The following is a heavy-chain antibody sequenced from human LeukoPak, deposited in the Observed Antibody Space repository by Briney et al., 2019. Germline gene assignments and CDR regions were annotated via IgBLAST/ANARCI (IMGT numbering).Heavy chain of an antibody. D-gene: IGHD2-15*01. Sequence: GGSLRLSCAVSGFTVSSNYMSWVRQAPGKGLEWVSVIYSGGSTYYADSVKGRFTISRDNSKNTLYLQMNSLRAEDTAVYYCASDQRGCSGGSCYSRAFDTWGQGTMVTVSS. CDR1: GFTVSSNY. J-gene: IGHJ3*02. CDR3: ASDQRGCSGGSCYSRAFDT. CDR2: IYSGGST. V-gene: IGHV3-53*01.